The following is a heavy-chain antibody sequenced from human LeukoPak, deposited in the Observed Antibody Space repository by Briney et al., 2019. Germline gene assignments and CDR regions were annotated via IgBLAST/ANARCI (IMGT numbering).Heavy chain of an antibody. CDR1: GGSISSGGYY. CDR3: ARAPVLRYFDWSTSAWYFDL. D-gene: IGHD3-9*01. V-gene: IGHV4-31*03. CDR2: IYCSGST. J-gene: IGHJ2*01. Sequence: SQTLSLTCTVSGGSISSGGYYWSWIRQHPGKGLEWIGYIYCSGSTYYNPSLKSRVTISVDTSKNQFSLKLSSVTAADTAVYYCARAPVLRYFDWSTSAWYFDLWGRGTLVTVSS.